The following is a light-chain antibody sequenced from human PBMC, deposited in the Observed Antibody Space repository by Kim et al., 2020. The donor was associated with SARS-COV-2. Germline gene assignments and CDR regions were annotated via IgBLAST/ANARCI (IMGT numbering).Light chain of an antibody. CDR3: AAWDDSLNGVV. CDR1: SSNIGGNT. Sequence: GQRVTISCSGSSSNIGGNTVNGYQQRPGTAPKILIYSNDRRPSGVPDRFFGAKSGASAALAISGLQSEEEADYYCAAWDDSLNGVVFGGGTQLTVL. J-gene: IGLJ2*01. V-gene: IGLV1-44*01. CDR2: SND.